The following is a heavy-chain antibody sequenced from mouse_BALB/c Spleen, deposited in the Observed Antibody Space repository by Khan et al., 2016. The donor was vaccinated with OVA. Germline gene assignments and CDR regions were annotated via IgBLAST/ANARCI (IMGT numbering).Heavy chain of an antibody. J-gene: IGHJ3*01. CDR1: GYSFTDYT. V-gene: IGHV1S135*01. CDR2: INPYNGGT. Sequence: EVQLQQSGPELVKPGASMKISCKASGYSFTDYTMNWVKQSHGKSLEWIGLINPYNGGTSDNQKFKGKATLTVDKSSSTVYMELLSLTSGDSAVYYCARSGCGGFSYWGQGTLVTVSA. CDR3: ARSGCGGFSY. D-gene: IGHD1-2*01.